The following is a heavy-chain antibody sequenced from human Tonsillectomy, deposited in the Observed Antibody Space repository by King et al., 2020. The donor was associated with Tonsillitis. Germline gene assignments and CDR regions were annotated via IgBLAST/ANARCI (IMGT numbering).Heavy chain of an antibody. CDR3: AKAYSYGSPYYFSGMDV. V-gene: IGHV3-9*01. D-gene: IGHD5-18*01. CDR1: GFTFDDYA. J-gene: IGHJ6*02. Sequence: VQLVQSGGGLVQPGRSLRLSCAASGFTFDDYAMHWVRQAPGKGLEWVSGISWNSGSIGYADSVKGRFTISRDNAKNSQYMQMNTLRAEDTALYYFAKAYSYGSPYYFSGMDVSGQGTTVTVSS. CDR2: ISWNSGSI.